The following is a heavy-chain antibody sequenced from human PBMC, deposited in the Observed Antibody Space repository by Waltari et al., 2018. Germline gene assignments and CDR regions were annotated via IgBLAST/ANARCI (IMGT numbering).Heavy chain of an antibody. CDR1: GGSISSYY. Sequence: QVQLQESGPGLVKPSETLSLTCTVSGGSISSYYGSWIRQPPGKGLEWIGYIYYSGSTNYNPSLKSRVTISVDTSKNQFSLKLSSVTAADTAVYYCARERIRGFDYWGQGTLVTVSS. CDR2: IYYSGST. CDR3: ARERIRGFDY. V-gene: IGHV4-59*01. D-gene: IGHD3-10*01. J-gene: IGHJ4*02.